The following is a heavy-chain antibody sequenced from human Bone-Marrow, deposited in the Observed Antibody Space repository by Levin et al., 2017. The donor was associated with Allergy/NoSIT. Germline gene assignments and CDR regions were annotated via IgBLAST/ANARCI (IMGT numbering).Heavy chain of an antibody. J-gene: IGHJ4*02. CDR2: IYSGGST. V-gene: IGHV3-66*01. CDR1: GFTVSNNY. D-gene: IGHD2-15*01. Sequence: GGSLRLSCAASGFTVSNNYMTWVRQAPGKGLEWVSLIYSGGSTYYVDSVKGRFTIPRDSSKNTAFLQMNSLGVEDTAVYYCSGGGYCSGSTCPDWGEGCLVAVSS. CDR3: SGGGYCSGSTCPD.